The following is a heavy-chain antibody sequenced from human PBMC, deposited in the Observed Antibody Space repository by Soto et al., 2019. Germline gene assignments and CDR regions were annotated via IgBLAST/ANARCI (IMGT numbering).Heavy chain of an antibody. CDR3: ARATYVGFVY. J-gene: IGHJ4*02. CDR1: GGSISSGGYS. Sequence: SENLSLTCAVSGGSISSGGYSWSWIRQPPGKGLEWIGYIYHSGSTYYNPSLKSRVTISVDRSKNQFSLKLSSVTAADTAVYYCARATYVGFVYLGQAILVTV. V-gene: IGHV4-30-2*01. D-gene: IGHD3-16*01. CDR2: IYHSGST.